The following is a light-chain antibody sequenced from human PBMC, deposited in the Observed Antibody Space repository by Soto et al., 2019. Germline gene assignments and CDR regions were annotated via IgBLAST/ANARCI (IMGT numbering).Light chain of an antibody. J-gene: IGKJ2*01. CDR3: QQYYSTPYT. CDR1: QSVLYSSNNKNY. CDR2: WAS. V-gene: IGKV4-1*01. Sequence: DIVMTQSPDSLAMSLGERATINCKSSQSVLYSSNNKNYLAWYQQKPGQPPKLLIYWASTRESGVPDRFSGSGSGRDFTLTISSPHAEDVAVYYCQQYYSTPYTFGQGTKREIK.